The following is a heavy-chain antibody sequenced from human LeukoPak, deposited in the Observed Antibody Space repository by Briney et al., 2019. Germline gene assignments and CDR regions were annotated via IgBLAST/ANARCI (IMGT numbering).Heavy chain of an antibody. CDR2: IYYSGST. CDR1: GGSISSSSYY. Sequence: PSETLSLTCTVSGGSISSSSYYWGWIRQPPGKGLEWIGSIYYSGSTYSNPSLKSRVTISVDTSKNQFSLKLSSVTAADTAVYYCAGWIVTPHREGRYYYDSSGYYYLDYWGQGTLVTVSS. CDR3: AGWIVTPHREGRYYYDSSGYYYLDY. V-gene: IGHV4-39*01. J-gene: IGHJ4*02. D-gene: IGHD3-22*01.